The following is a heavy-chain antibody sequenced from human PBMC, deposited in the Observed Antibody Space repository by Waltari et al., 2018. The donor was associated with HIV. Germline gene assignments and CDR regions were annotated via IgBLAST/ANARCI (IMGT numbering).Heavy chain of an antibody. CDR2: IYPHSSQA. Sequence: EVRLVQSGAAVRRPGDSLRISCKTSGYTFTNYWVGWVGQTAGRGRGWVGGVGQTAWRGLEGIGVIYPHSSQAKYNPSFYGRGGISVDWSTRTAYLEWRSLTALDSGIYFCARRPDYNGDWFDSWGQGTLVTVSS. J-gene: IGHJ5*01. CDR1: GYTFTNYW. V-gene: IGHV5-51*03. D-gene: IGHD2-8*01. CDR3: ARRPDYNGDWFDS.